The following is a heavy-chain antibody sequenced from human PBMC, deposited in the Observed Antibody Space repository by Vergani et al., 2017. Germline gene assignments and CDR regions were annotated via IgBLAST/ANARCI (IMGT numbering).Heavy chain of an antibody. CDR1: GFTFSSYG. D-gene: IGHD2-2*01. J-gene: IGHJ6*03. CDR2: MWYDGSNK. V-gene: IGHV3-33*01. Sequence: QVQLVESGGGVVQPGRSLRLSCAASGFTFSSYGLHWVRQAPGKGFEWVAVMWYDGSNKYYADSVKGRFTISRDSPKNTLYLQMNGLRAEDTAVYYCARGAGYCSSTSCPPTLRHYYYYIDVWGKGTTVTVSS. CDR3: ARGAGYCSSTSCPPTLRHYYYYIDV.